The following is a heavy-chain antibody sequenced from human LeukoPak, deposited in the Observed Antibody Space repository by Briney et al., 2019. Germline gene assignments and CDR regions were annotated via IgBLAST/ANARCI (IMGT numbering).Heavy chain of an antibody. Sequence: PGGSLRLSCAASGFTFSDYYMSWIRQAPGKGLEWVSYVSSSSSYTNYADSVKGRFTISRDNAKNSLYLQMNSLRAEDTAVYYCARGSYPSYDILTGYCCAFDIWGQGTMVTVSS. CDR3: ARGSYPSYDILTGYCCAFDI. V-gene: IGHV3-11*06. J-gene: IGHJ3*02. CDR1: GFTFSDYY. D-gene: IGHD3-9*01. CDR2: VSSSSSYT.